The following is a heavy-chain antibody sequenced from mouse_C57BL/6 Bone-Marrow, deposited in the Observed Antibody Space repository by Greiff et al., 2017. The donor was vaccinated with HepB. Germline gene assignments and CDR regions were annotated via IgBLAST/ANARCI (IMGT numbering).Heavy chain of an antibody. V-gene: IGHV1-52*01. J-gene: IGHJ3*01. CDR1: GYTFTSYW. CDR2: IDPSDSET. Sequence: QVQLQQPGAELVRPGSSVKLSCKASGYTFTSYWMHWVKQRPIQGLEWIGNIDPSDSETHYNQKFKDKATLTVEKSSSTAYMQISSLTSEDSAVYYCARYDYDDGGFAYWGQGTLVTVSA. CDR3: ARYDYDDGGFAY. D-gene: IGHD2-4*01.